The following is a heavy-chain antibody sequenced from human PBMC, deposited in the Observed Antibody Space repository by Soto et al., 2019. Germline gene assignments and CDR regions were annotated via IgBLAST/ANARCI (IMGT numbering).Heavy chain of an antibody. CDR3: AKGGAIVAAGTRVYRYNAMDV. CDR1: GYTFTGYY. CDR2: INPNSGDT. J-gene: IGHJ6*02. Sequence: QVQLVQSGTEVKRPGDSVKVSCTASGYTFTGYYVHWVRQAPGQGLAWMGWINPNSGDTYLAQRFQGRVTMNRDTSIGTAYMELRGLPSDDTAEYYCAKGGAIVAAGTRVYRYNAMDVWGQGTTVTVSS. V-gene: IGHV1-2*02. D-gene: IGHD6-13*01.